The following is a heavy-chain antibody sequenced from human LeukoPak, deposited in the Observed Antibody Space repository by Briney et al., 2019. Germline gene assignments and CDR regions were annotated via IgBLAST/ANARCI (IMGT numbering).Heavy chain of an antibody. V-gene: IGHV3-30-3*02. Sequence: GGSLRLSCAASGLTFSSYAMHWVRQAPGKGLEWVAVISYDGSNKYYADSVKGRFTISRDNSKNTLYLQMNSLRAEDTAVYYCAKITAAGHPIDYWGQGTLVTVSS. D-gene: IGHD6-13*01. CDR1: GLTFSSYA. CDR2: ISYDGSNK. CDR3: AKITAAGHPIDY. J-gene: IGHJ4*02.